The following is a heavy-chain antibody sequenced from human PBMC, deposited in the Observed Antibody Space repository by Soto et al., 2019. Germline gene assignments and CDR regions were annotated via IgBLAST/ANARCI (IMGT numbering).Heavy chain of an antibody. J-gene: IGHJ5*02. CDR2: VYSSGST. CDR3: ARDRSRYCSSTSCYRAWFDP. CDR1: GGSLSSYY. Sequence: SETLSLTCTVSGGSLSSYYWNWIRQSPGQGLEWIGYVYSSGSTIYNPSLESRVTISVDMSKNQFSLKMSSVTAADTAVYYCARDRSRYCSSTSCYRAWFDPWGQGTLVTVSS. D-gene: IGHD2-2*02. V-gene: IGHV4-59*12.